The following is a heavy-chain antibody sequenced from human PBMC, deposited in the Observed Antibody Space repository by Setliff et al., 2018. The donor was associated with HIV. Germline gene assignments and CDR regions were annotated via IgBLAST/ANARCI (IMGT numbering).Heavy chain of an antibody. CDR1: GFTFGDYA. V-gene: IGHV3-49*04. D-gene: IGHD6-6*01. Sequence: PGGSLRLSCTASGFTFGDYAMSWVRQAPGQGLEWVGFIRNKAYGGTTEYAASVKGRCTISRDDSKSIAYLQMNSLKTEDTAVYYCTREMGGSSSLVYYYYYMDVWGKGTTVTVSS. CDR2: IRNKAYGGTT. J-gene: IGHJ6*03. CDR3: TREMGGSSSLVYYYYYMDV.